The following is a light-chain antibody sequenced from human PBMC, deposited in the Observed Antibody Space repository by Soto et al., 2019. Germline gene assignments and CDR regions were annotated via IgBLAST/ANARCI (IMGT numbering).Light chain of an antibody. CDR1: QPIGTY. V-gene: IGKV1-9*01. CDR2: VAS. J-gene: IGKJ1*01. Sequence: IQLTQSPSFLSASVGDRVTITCRASQPIGTYLAWYQQTPGKAPKLLIYVASTLLSGVPSRFSGGGSGTDFTLTISGLQPEDFATYYCQQRANWPPVTFGQGTQVEMK. CDR3: QQRANWPPVT.